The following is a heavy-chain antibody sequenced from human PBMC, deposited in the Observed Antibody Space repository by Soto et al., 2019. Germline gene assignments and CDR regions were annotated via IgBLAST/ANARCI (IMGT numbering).Heavy chain of an antibody. CDR1: GFTVSSNY. CDR2: IYSGGST. CDR3: AREHENGDSSFDY. Sequence: GGSLRLSCAASGFTVSSNYMSWVRQAPGKGLEWVSVIYSGGSTYYADSVKGRFTISRHNSKNTLYLQMNSLRAEDTAVYYCAREHENGDSSFDYWGQGTLVTVSS. V-gene: IGHV3-53*04. D-gene: IGHD4-17*01. J-gene: IGHJ4*02.